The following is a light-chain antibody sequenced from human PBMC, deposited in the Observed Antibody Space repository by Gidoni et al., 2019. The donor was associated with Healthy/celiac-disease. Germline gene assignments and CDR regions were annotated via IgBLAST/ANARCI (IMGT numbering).Light chain of an antibody. CDR3: MQALQTPLT. V-gene: IGKV2-28*01. J-gene: IGKJ1*01. CDR1: QSLLHSNGYNY. Sequence: DIVMPQSPLSLPVTPGEPASISCRSSQSLLHSNGYNYLDWYLQKPGQSPQLLIYLGSNRASGVPDRFSGSGSGTDFTLKISRVEAEDVGVYYCMQALQTPLTFXQXTKVEIK. CDR2: LGS.